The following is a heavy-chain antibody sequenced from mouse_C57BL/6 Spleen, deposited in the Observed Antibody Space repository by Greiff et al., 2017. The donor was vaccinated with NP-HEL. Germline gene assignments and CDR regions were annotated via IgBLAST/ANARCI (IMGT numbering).Heavy chain of an antibody. V-gene: IGHV1-18*01. Sequence: EVQLQQSGPELEKPGASVKIPCKASGYTFTDYNMDWVKQSHGKSLEWIGDINPNNGGTIYNQKFKGKATLTVDKSSSTAYMELRSLTSEDTAVYDCARGADYDYWYFDVWGTGTTVTVSS. D-gene: IGHD2-4*01. CDR3: ARGADYDYWYFDV. CDR2: INPNNGGT. J-gene: IGHJ1*03. CDR1: GYTFTDYN.